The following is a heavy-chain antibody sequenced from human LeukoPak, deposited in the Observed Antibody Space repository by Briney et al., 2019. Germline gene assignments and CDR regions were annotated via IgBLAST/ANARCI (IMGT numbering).Heavy chain of an antibody. CDR1: GYTFTGCY. Sequence: GASVKVSCKASGYTFTGCYMHWVRQAPGQGLEWMGWISVYNGNTNYAQNLQGRVTLTTDTSTSTAYMELRSLRSDDTALYYCARTCSSSSCYMVHWGQGTLVTVSS. V-gene: IGHV1-18*04. CDR3: ARTCSSSSCYMVH. J-gene: IGHJ4*02. D-gene: IGHD2-2*02. CDR2: ISVYNGNT.